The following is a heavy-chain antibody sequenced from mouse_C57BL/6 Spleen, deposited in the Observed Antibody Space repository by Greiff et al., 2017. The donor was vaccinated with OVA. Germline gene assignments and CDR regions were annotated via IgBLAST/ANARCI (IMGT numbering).Heavy chain of an antibody. CDR3: ARSEYDYVNYAMDY. J-gene: IGHJ4*01. CDR2: INPNNGGT. CDR1: GYTFTDYY. V-gene: IGHV1-26*01. D-gene: IGHD2-4*01. Sequence: VQLQQSGPELVKPGASVKISCKASGYTFTDYYMNWVKQSHGKSLEWIGDINPNNGGTSYNQKFKGKATLTVDKSSSTAYMELRSLTSEDSAVYYCARSEYDYVNYAMDYWGQGTSVTVSS.